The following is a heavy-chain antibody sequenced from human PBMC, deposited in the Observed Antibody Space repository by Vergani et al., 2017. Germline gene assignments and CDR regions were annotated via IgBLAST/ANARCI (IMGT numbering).Heavy chain of an antibody. Sequence: QVQVVQSGAEVKKSGASVKVSCKTSGYIFTGYYMHWVRLAPGQGLEWMGGINPKSGDTKYAQKFQGRVTMTRDTSINTAYMELSRLRGDDTAVYYCARGYHFDNSGYRNVLDIWGQGTMVTVSA. CDR3: ARGYHFDNSGYRNVLDI. CDR2: INPKSGDT. J-gene: IGHJ3*02. D-gene: IGHD3-22*01. CDR1: GYIFTGYY. V-gene: IGHV1-2*02.